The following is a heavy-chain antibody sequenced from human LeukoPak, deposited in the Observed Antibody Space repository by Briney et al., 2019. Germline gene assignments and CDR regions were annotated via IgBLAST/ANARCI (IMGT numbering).Heavy chain of an antibody. CDR1: GGTFSSYA. CDR2: IIPILGIA. Sequence: SVKVSCKASGGTFSSYAISWVRQAPGQGLEWMGRIIPILGIANYAQKFQGRVTITADKSTSTAYMELSSLRSEDTAVYYCASQPMGSYYDSSVHGWFDPWGQGTLVTVSS. CDR3: ASQPMGSYYDSSVHGWFDP. D-gene: IGHD3-22*01. V-gene: IGHV1-69*04. J-gene: IGHJ5*02.